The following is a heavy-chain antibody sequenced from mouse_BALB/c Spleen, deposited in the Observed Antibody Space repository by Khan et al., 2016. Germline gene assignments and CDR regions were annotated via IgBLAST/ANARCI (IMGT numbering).Heavy chain of an antibody. CDR3: ARDLEGYDDAMDC. CDR2: IRNKANGYTT. D-gene: IGHD2-2*01. CDR1: GFTFTDYY. Sequence: EVQLVESGGGLVQPGGSLRLSCATSGFTFTDYYMSWVRQPPGKALEWLGFIRNKANGYTTEYSASVKGRFTISRDNSQSILSLQRNTLRAEVSATYYCARDLEGYDDAMDCWGQGTSVTVSS. J-gene: IGHJ4*01. V-gene: IGHV7-3*02.